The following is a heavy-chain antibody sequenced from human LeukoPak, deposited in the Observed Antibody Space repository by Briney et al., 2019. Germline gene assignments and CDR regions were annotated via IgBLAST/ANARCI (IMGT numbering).Heavy chain of an antibody. V-gene: IGHV4-34*01. CDR3: ARGSYGSGTPPAFDI. CDR2: INHSGST. CDR1: GGSFSGYH. J-gene: IGHJ3*02. D-gene: IGHD3-10*01. Sequence: QTSETLSLTCAVYGGSFSGYHWSWIRQPPGKGLEWIGEINHSGSTNYNPSLKSRVTISVDTSKNQFSLKLSSVTAADTAVYYCARGSYGSGTPPAFDIWGQGTMVTVSS.